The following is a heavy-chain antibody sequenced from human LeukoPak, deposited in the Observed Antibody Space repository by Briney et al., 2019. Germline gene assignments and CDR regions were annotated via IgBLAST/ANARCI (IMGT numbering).Heavy chain of an antibody. CDR1: GFTFSGYA. J-gene: IGHJ4*02. D-gene: IGHD3-22*01. CDR2: ISSSSSYT. CDR3: ARVGDYYDSSGYYSPSYYFDY. V-gene: IGHV3-11*06. Sequence: GGSLRLSCAVSGFTFSGYAMSWVRQAPGKGLEWVSYISSSSSYTNYADSVKGRFTISRDNAKNSLYLQMNSLRAEDTAVYYCARVGDYYDSSGYYSPSYYFDYWGQGTLVTVSS.